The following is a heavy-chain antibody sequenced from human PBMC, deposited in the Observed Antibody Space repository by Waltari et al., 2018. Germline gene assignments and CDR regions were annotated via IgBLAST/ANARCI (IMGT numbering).Heavy chain of an antibody. J-gene: IGHJ4*02. CDR2: IKQDGSEK. CDR1: GLSFSNSW. CDR3: TRGGRDSSWYWRD. Sequence: EVQLVESGGGLAQPGGSLSLSCAASGLSFSNSWMTWVRQASGKGPGWVVNIKQDGSEKYYMDSVKGRFTISRDNAKNSLYLQMNNRRVEDTAVYYCTRGGRDSSWYWRDWGQGTLVTVSS. V-gene: IGHV3-7*01. D-gene: IGHD6-13*01.